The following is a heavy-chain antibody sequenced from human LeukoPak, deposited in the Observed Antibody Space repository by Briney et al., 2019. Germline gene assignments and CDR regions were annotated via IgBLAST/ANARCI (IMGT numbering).Heavy chain of an antibody. Sequence: GGSLRLSCAASGFTFSSHWMSWVRQAPGKGLEWVAYIKQDASDKYYVDSMKGRFTISRDNAKNSLYLQMNSLRAEDTAVYYCARDQSGYYDILTGYYYDAFDIWGQGTMVTVSS. D-gene: IGHD3-9*01. V-gene: IGHV3-7*01. CDR2: IKQDASDK. J-gene: IGHJ3*02. CDR3: ARDQSGYYDILTGYYYDAFDI. CDR1: GFTFSSHW.